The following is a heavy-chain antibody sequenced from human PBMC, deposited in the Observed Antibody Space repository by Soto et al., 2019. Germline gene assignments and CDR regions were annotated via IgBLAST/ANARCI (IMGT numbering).Heavy chain of an antibody. CDR2: IDWDDDK. CDR3: ARMVSGWSNPYYYYYYGMDV. V-gene: IGHV2-70*01. Sequence: RATLVNPEQTLTLTCTFCGLSLSTNGMCVSWIRQPPVKALEWLALIDWDDDKYYSTSLKTRLTISKDTSKNQVVLTMTNMDPVDTATYYCARMVSGWSNPYYYYYYGMDVWGQGSTV. CDR1: GLSLSTNGMC. J-gene: IGHJ6*02. D-gene: IGHD6-19*01.